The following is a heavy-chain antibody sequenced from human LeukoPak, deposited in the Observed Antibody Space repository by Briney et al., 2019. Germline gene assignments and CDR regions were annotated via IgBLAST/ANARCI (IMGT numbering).Heavy chain of an antibody. J-gene: IGHJ4*02. CDR2: IGQDGSQQ. Sequence: GGSLRLSCAASGFTFSRFWMNWVRLAPGKGLEWVANIGQDGSQQHYVDSVKGRFTISRDNAKNSLYLEMNSLRGEDTAVYYCTTSDESSGTNWGQGTLVTVSS. D-gene: IGHD3-22*01. CDR1: GFTFSRFW. CDR3: TTSDESSGTN. V-gene: IGHV3-7*01.